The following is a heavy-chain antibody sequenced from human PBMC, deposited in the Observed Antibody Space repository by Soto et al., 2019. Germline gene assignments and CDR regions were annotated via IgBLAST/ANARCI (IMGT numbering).Heavy chain of an antibody. J-gene: IGHJ4*02. D-gene: IGHD6-19*01. V-gene: IGHV3-33*01. CDR2: IWYDGSNK. Sequence: GGSLRLSCAASGLPFISYGMHWVRQATGKGLEWVAVIWYDGSNKYYADSVKGRFTISRDNSKNTLYLQMNSLRAEDTAVYYCARGASGWYGDYFDYWGQGTLVTVSS. CDR3: ARGASGWYGDYFDY. CDR1: GLPFISYG.